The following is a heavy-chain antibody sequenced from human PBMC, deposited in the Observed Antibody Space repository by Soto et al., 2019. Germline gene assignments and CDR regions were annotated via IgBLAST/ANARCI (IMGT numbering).Heavy chain of an antibody. CDR3: ARDFRYSYDSTGMWFDY. CDR2: ISAYNGNT. D-gene: IGHD3-22*01. J-gene: IGHJ4*02. CDR1: GYTFTSYG. V-gene: IGHV1-18*01. Sequence: ASVKVSCKASGYTFTSYGISWVRQAPGQGLEWMGWISAYNGNTNYAQKLQGRVTMTTDTSTSTAYMELRSLRSDDTAVYYCARDFRYSYDSTGMWFDYWGQGTLGTVSS.